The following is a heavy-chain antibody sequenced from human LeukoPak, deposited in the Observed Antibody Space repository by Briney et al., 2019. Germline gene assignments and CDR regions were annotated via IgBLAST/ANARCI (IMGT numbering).Heavy chain of an antibody. J-gene: IGHJ4*02. D-gene: IGHD3-9*01. Sequence: SETLSLTCTVSGGSISSYYWSWIRQPPGKGLEWIGYIYYSGSTNYNPSLKSRVTISVDTSKNQFSLKLSSVTAADTAVYYCARHGIPTYYDILTGFFDYWGQGTLVTVSS. CDR2: IYYSGST. V-gene: IGHV4-59*08. CDR1: GGSISSYY. CDR3: ARHGIPTYYDILTGFFDY.